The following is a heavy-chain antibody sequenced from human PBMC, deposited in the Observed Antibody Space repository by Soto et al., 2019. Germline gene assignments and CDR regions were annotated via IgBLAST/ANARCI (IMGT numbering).Heavy chain of an antibody. V-gene: IGHV1-8*01. Sequence: GAPAKPSCKAPGYTNASYYRNWVRQATGQGLEWMGWMNPNSGNTGYAQKFQGRVTMTRNTSISTAYMELSSLRSEDTAVYYCARGWGYGYVPINFDYWGQGTLVTVSS. D-gene: IGHD5-18*01. CDR1: GYTNASYY. J-gene: IGHJ4*02. CDR2: MNPNSGNT. CDR3: ARGWGYGYVPINFDY.